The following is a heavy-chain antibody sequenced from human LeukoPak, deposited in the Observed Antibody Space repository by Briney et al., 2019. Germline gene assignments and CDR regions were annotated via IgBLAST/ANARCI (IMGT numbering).Heavy chain of an antibody. CDR3: ARGYYDILTGYYSDDYFDY. CDR2: IYTSGST. J-gene: IGHJ4*02. V-gene: IGHV4-4*07. CDR1: GGSISRYY. D-gene: IGHD3-9*01. Sequence: SETLSLTCTVSGGSISRYYWSWIRQPAGKGLEWIGRIYTSGSTNYNPSLKSRVTMSVDTSKNQFSLKLSSVTAADTAVYYCARGYYDILTGYYSDDYFDYWGQGTLVTVSS.